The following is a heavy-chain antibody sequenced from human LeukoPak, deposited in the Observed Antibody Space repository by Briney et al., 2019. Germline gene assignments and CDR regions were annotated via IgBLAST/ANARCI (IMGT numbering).Heavy chain of an antibody. V-gene: IGHV3-64*01. D-gene: IGHD2-15*01. CDR2: ISSNGGST. CDR3: ARGLVAAYYYYYGMDV. CDR1: GXTFSSYA. J-gene: IGHJ6*02. Sequence: PGGSLRLSCAASGXTFSSYAMHWVRQAPGKGLEYVSAISSNGGSTYYANSVKGRFTISRDNSKNTLYLQMGSLRAEDMAVYYCARGLVAAYYYYYGMDVWGQGTTVTVSS.